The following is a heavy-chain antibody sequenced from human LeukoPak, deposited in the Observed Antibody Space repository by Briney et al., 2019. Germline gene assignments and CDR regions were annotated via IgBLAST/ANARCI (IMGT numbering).Heavy chain of an antibody. J-gene: IGHJ4*02. CDR2: IVGSGGST. Sequence: GGSLRLSCAASGFTFSNYAMSWVRQAPGKGLEWVSAIVGSGGSTYYADSVKGRFTISRDNPKNALYLQMNSLRAEDTAVYYCAKWGDYDILTGYYDSDYWGQGTLVTVSS. V-gene: IGHV3-23*01. CDR3: AKWGDYDILTGYYDSDY. D-gene: IGHD3-9*01. CDR1: GFTFSNYA.